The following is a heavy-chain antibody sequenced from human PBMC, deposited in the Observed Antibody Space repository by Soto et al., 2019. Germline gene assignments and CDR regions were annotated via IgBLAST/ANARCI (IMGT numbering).Heavy chain of an antibody. CDR1: GGSISSYY. CDR2: IYYSGST. J-gene: IGHJ3*02. CDR3: ARLDADYYDSSGYYVPLLDI. V-gene: IGHV4-59*01. Sequence: PSETLSLTCTVSGGSISSYYWSWIRQPPGKGLEWIGYIYYSGSTNYNPSLKSRVTISVDTSKNQFSLKLSSVTAADTAVYYCARLDADYYDSSGYYVPLLDIWGQGTMVTVSS. D-gene: IGHD3-22*01.